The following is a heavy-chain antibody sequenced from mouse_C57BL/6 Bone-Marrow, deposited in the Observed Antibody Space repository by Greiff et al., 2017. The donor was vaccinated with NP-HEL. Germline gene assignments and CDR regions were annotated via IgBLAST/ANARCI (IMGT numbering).Heavy chain of an antibody. D-gene: IGHD1-1*01. CDR3: ARSEDYYGSRFAY. Sequence: QVQLKESGAELAKPGASVKLSCKASGYTFTSYWMHWVKQRPGQGLEWIGYINPSSGYTKYNQKFKDKATLTADKSSSTASMQLSSLTYEYSAVYYCARSEDYYGSRFAYWGQGTLVTVSA. CDR1: GYTFTSYW. J-gene: IGHJ3*01. V-gene: IGHV1-7*01. CDR2: INPSSGYT.